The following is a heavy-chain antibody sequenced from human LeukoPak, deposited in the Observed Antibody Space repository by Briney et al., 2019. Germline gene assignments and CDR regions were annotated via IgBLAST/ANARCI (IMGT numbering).Heavy chain of an antibody. D-gene: IGHD3-10*01. CDR1: GITFSNAW. CDR3: TTDYFGSGNF. V-gene: IGHV3-15*05. Sequence: PGGSLRLSCAVSGITFSNAWMSWVRQAPGKGLEWVGRIKSKTDGATTDYAALVKGRFTISRDDSKNTLYLQMNSLKTEDTAVYYCTTDYFGSGNFWGQGTLVTASS. J-gene: IGHJ4*02. CDR2: IKSKTDGATT.